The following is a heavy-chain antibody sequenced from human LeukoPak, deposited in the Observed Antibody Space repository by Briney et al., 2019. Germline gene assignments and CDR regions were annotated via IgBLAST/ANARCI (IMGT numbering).Heavy chain of an antibody. V-gene: IGHV4-39*07. CDR2: IHYSGST. CDR1: GGAISSNGYY. CDR3: ARVERYCSSNTCHNGPFDY. Sequence: SETLSLTCSVSGGAISSNGYYWGRIRQPPGKGLEWIGSIHYSGSTHYKPSLQSRVSISVDTSKNQFSLRLYSVTAADSAVYFCARVERYCSSNTCHNGPFDYWGQGTLVAVSS. D-gene: IGHD2-2*01. J-gene: IGHJ4*02.